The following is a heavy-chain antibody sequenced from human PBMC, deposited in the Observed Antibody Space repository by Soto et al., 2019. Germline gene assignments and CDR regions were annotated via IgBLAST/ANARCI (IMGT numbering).Heavy chain of an antibody. D-gene: IGHD1-1*01. J-gene: IGHJ4*02. CDR1: GFSISVYG. CDR2: VSGGSGAT. CDR3: VRWNGYGDH. Sequence: EVQLLESGGGLVQPGGSLRLSCAASGFSISVYGVTWVRKAPGKGLEWVSGVSGGSGATHYRDSVKGRFSITTDNSANTAYLQMNSLRVEDTAVYYCVRWNGYGDHWGQGTRVTVS. V-gene: IGHV3-23*01.